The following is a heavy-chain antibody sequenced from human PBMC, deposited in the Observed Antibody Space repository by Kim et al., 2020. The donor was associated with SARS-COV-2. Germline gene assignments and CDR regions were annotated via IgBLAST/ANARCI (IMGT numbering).Heavy chain of an antibody. CDR3: ARDPGILAARPGRYYYGMDV. J-gene: IGHJ6*02. CDR2: TYYRSKWYN. D-gene: IGHD6-6*01. Sequence: SQTLSLTCAISGDSVSSNSAAWNWIRQSPSRGLEWLGRTYYRSKWYNDYAVSVKSRVTVNPDTSKNQFSLQLNSVTPEDTAVYYCARDPGILAARPGRYYYGMDVWGQGTTVTVSS. V-gene: IGHV6-1*01. CDR1: GDSVSSNSAA.